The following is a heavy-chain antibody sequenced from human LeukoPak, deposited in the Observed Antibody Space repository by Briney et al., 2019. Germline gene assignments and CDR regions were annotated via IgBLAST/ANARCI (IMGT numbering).Heavy chain of an antibody. D-gene: IGHD3-10*01. CDR2: INEDGSRT. J-gene: IGHJ4*02. CDR3: ARDRGPRTGSMVREAYDN. V-gene: IGHV3-74*01. CDR1: GFIVSNYW. Sequence: GGSLRLSCAASGFIVSNYWMHWVRQAPGKGLVWVSRINEDGSRTDHADTVRGRFTISRDNAKNTLYLRMNSLRAEDTAVYYCARDRGPRTGSMVREAYDNWGQGTLVTVSS.